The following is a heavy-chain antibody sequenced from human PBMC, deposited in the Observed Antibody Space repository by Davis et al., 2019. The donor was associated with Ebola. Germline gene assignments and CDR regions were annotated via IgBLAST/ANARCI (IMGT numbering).Heavy chain of an antibody. J-gene: IGHJ4*02. CDR1: GFTFDDYT. D-gene: IGHD4-17*01. Sequence: PGGSLRLSCAASGFTFDDYTMHWVRQAPGKGLEWVSLISWDGGSTYYADSEKGRFTISRDNAKNSLFLQMNSLRAEDTALYYCAKVSTTVTYYYFDYWGQGTLVTVSS. CDR3: AKVSTTVTYYYFDY. CDR2: ISWDGGST. V-gene: IGHV3-43*01.